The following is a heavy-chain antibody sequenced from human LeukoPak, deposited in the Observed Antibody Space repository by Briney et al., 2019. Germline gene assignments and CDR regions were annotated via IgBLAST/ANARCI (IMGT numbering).Heavy chain of an antibody. D-gene: IGHD6-13*01. J-gene: IGHJ3*02. CDR2: INPSGGST. Sequence: ASVKVSCKASGYTFTSYYMHWVRQAPGQGLEWMGIINPSGGSTSYAQKFQGRVTMTRDTSTSTVYMELSSLRSEDTAVYYCASSEAGRGGAFDIWGQGTMVTVSS. CDR3: ASSEAGRGGAFDI. CDR1: GYTFTSYY. V-gene: IGHV1-46*01.